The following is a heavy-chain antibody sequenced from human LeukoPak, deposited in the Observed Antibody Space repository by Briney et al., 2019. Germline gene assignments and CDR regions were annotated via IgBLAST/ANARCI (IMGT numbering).Heavy chain of an antibody. CDR1: GFTFSSYE. J-gene: IGHJ4*02. Sequence: GGSLRLSCAASGFTFSSYEMNWVRQAPGKGLEWVSYISSSGSTIYYADSVEGRFTISRDNAKNSLYLQMNSLRAEDTAVYYCARRPAYYDILTADWWGQGTLVTVSS. V-gene: IGHV3-48*03. CDR2: ISSSGSTI. D-gene: IGHD3-9*01. CDR3: ARRPAYYDILTADW.